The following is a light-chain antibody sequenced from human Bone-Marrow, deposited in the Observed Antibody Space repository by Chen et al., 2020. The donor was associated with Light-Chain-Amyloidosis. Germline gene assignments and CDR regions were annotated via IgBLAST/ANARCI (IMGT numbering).Light chain of an antibody. J-gene: IGKJ4*01. Sequence: DIQMTQSPSTLSASVGDRVTITCRASQSISSWLAWFQQKPGKAPNLLIYKASSLESGVPSRFSGSGSGTEFTLTISSLQPDDFATYYYQQYNSYSLTFGGGTRVEIE. CDR1: QSISSW. CDR2: KAS. V-gene: IGKV1-5*03. CDR3: QQYNSYSLT.